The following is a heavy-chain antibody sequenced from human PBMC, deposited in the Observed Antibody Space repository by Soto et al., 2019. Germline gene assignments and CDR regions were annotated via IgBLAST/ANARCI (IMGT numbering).Heavy chain of an antibody. CDR1: GGTFSSYA. CDR2: IIPIFGTA. V-gene: IGHV1-69*13. D-gene: IGHD1-7*01. CDR3: ARVTGTTFSARSSYYFDY. Sequence: SVKVSCKASGGTFSSYAISWVRQAPGQGLEWMGGIIPIFGTANYAQKFQGRVTITADESTSTAYMELSSLRSEDTAVYYCARVTGTTFSARSSYYFDYWGQGTLVTVSS. J-gene: IGHJ4*02.